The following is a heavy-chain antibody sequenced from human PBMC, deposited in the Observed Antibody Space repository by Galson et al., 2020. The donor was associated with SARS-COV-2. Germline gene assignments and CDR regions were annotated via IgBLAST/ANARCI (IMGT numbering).Heavy chain of an antibody. CDR3: ARGHHYYDSSGPFDY. D-gene: IGHD3-22*01. CDR2: IYYSGST. CDR1: GGSISSGGYY. V-gene: IGHV4-31*03. Sequence: SETLSLTCTVSGGSISSGGYYWSWIRQHPGKGLEWIGYIYYSGSTYYNPSLKSRVTISVDTSKNQFSLKLSSVTAADTAVYYCARGHHYYDSSGPFDYWGQGTLVTVSS. J-gene: IGHJ4*02.